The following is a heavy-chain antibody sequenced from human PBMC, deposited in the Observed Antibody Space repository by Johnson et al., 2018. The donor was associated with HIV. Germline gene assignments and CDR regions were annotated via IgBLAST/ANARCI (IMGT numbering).Heavy chain of an antibody. D-gene: IGHD2-2*01. CDR3: ARPRVAVLPAGAFDI. Sequence: VQLVESGGGLVKPGGSLRLSCAASGFIFSDYYMNWIRQAPGKGLEWVSYITGSGTPIYYADSVRGRFTISRDNAKNSLYLQMKSLRVEDTGIYYCARPRVAVLPAGAFDIWGPGTMVTVSS. V-gene: IGHV3-11*01. J-gene: IGHJ3*02. CDR1: GFIFSDYY. CDR2: ITGSGTPI.